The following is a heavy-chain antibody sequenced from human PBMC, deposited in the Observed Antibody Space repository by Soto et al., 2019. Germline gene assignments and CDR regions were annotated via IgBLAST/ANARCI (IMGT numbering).Heavy chain of an antibody. J-gene: IGHJ4*02. Sequence: EVQLVESGGDLVQRGGSLRLSCAASGSPFSSYWWHWVRHIPGKGLDWVARISGDGVTTYYADSVTGRFTVSRDNAKNTLSLQISGLRAEDTAVYYCAREYYGLLTGYYTDYWGQGTLVSVSS. CDR1: GSPFSSYW. CDR3: AREYYGLLTGYYTDY. D-gene: IGHD3-9*01. CDR2: ISGDGVTT. V-gene: IGHV3-74*01.